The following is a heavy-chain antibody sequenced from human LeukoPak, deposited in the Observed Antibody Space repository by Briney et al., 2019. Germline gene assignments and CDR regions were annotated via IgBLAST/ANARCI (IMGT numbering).Heavy chain of an antibody. CDR2: MYYSGST. J-gene: IGHJ4*02. V-gene: IGHV4-39*01. CDR3: GRYGGNAGAY. Sequence: SETLSLTCTVSGDSISSGPYFWGWIRQPPGKGLEWIGSMYYSGSTYYKPSLKSRVTISVDMSKNQLSLKVSSMTAADTAVYYCGRYGGNAGAYWGQGTLVTVSS. D-gene: IGHD5-12*01. CDR1: GDSISSGPYF.